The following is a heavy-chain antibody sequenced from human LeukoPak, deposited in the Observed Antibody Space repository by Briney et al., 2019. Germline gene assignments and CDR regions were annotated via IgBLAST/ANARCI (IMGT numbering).Heavy chain of an antibody. Sequence: EGSLRLSCAASGFTFSHYSFHWVRQAPGKGLEYVSAINSNGDDTYYVNSVKGRFTVSRDNSKNTLYLQMGDLRPEDMAVYYCARDPGRSPDYWGQGTLVTVSS. D-gene: IGHD1-26*01. CDR3: ARDPGRSPDY. CDR2: INSNGDDT. CDR1: GFTFSHYS. V-gene: IGHV3-64*01. J-gene: IGHJ4*02.